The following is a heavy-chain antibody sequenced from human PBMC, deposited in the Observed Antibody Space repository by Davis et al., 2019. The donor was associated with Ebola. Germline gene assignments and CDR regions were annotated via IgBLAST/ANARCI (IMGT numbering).Heavy chain of an antibody. CDR3: ARYPPRNWNDFDY. CDR1: GFTFGTYA. D-gene: IGHD1-1*01. V-gene: IGHV3-23*01. CDR2: ISGTSSST. J-gene: IGHJ4*02. Sequence: GESLKISCAASGFTFGTYAMSWVRQAPGKGLEWVSSISGTSSSTYYADSVKGRFTISRDNAKNSLYLQMNSLRDEDTAVYYCARYPPRNWNDFDYWGQGTLVTVSS.